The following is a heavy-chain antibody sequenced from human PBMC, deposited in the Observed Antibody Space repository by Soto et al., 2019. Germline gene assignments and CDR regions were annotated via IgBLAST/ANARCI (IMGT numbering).Heavy chain of an antibody. D-gene: IGHD3-10*01. Sequence: GGSLRLSCAASGFTLRSYAMSWVRQAPGKGLKWVSVISGSGDSTSYADSVKGRFTISRDNSKNTLYLQMNSLRAEDTALYYCAKDLSPGVIRSAFDIWGQGTMVTVSS. V-gene: IGHV3-23*01. J-gene: IGHJ3*02. CDR2: ISGSGDST. CDR3: AKDLSPGVIRSAFDI. CDR1: GFTLRSYA.